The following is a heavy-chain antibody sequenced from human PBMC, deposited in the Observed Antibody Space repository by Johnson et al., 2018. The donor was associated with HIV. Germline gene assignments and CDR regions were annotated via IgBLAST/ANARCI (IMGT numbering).Heavy chain of an antibody. CDR3: ARWVDTTFDI. J-gene: IGHJ3*02. D-gene: IGHD5-18*01. V-gene: IGHV3-11*04. CDR2: ISGSGGTT. Sequence: QMMLVESGGGLVKPGGSLKLSCAVSGFTFSDHYMSWIRQTPGKGLEWVSVISGSGGTTYCADSVKGRFTISRDNSKNTLYLQMGSLRGEDMAVYYCARWVDTTFDIWGQGTMVTVSS. CDR1: GFTFSDHY.